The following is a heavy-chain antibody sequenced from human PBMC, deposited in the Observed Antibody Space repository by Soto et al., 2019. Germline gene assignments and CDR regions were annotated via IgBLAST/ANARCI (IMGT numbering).Heavy chain of an antibody. J-gene: IGHJ6*02. V-gene: IGHV1-69*13. Sequence: ASVKVSCKASGGTFSSYAISWVRQAPGQGLEWMGGIIPIFGTANYAQKFQGRVTITADESTSTAYMELSSLRSEDTAVYYCARDNGYDFWSGYFAPNYYYGMDVWGQGTTVTVS. D-gene: IGHD3-3*01. CDR3: ARDNGYDFWSGYFAPNYYYGMDV. CDR2: IIPIFGTA. CDR1: GGTFSSYA.